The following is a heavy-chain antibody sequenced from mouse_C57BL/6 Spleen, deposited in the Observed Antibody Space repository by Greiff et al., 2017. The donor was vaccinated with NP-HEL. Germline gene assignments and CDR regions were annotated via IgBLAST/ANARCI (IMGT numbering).Heavy chain of an antibody. CDR2: IYWDDDK. D-gene: IGHD1-1*01. J-gene: IGHJ1*03. V-gene: IGHV8-12*01. Sequence: QVTLKVSGPGILQSSQTLSLTCSFSGFSLSTSGMGVSWIRQPSGKGLEWLAHIYWDDDKRYNPSLKSRLTIPKDTSRNQVFLKSTSVDTADTATYYCARTDFYYADWYFDVWGTGTTVTVSS. CDR1: GFSLSTSGMG. CDR3: ARTDFYYADWYFDV.